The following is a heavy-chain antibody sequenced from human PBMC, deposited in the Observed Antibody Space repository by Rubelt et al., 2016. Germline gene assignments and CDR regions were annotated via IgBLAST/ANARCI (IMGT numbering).Heavy chain of an antibody. CDR2: IYYSGST. J-gene: IGHJ3*02. CDR1: GGSTSSYY. CDR3: ARLIAAAGTSDAFDI. Sequence: QLQLQESGPGLVKPSETLSLTCTVSGGSTSSYYWSWIRQPPGKGLEWIGYIYYSGSTNYNPSLKSGVTISVDTSKNQFSLRLSAVTAADTAVYYCARLIAAAGTSDAFDIWGQGTMVTVSS. D-gene: IGHD6-13*01. V-gene: IGHV4-59*08.